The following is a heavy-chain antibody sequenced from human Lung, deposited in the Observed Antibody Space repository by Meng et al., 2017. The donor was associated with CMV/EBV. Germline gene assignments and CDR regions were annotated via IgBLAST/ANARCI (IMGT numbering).Heavy chain of an antibody. J-gene: IGHJ3*02. CDR3: ATGRQYYYESNAFDI. CDR2: ITPFNGNT. D-gene: IGHD3-10*01. Sequence: SVKVSCKASGYTFTYRYLHWVRQAPGQALEWMGWITPFNGNTNYTQKFQDRVTITRDRFMTTAYMELNTLRSEDTAMYYCATGRQYYYESNAFDIWAQGQXVTV. V-gene: IGHV1-45*02. CDR1: GYTFTYRY.